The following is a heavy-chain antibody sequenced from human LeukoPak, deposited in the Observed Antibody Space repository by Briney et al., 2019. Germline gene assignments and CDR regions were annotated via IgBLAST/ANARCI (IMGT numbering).Heavy chain of an antibody. D-gene: IGHD3-10*01. V-gene: IGHV1-46*01. CDR2: INPNNGGT. CDR3: ARDVFGMVWGVYDCFDP. CDR1: GYTFTSYY. Sequence: ASVKLSCKACGYTFTSYYIHWVRQAPGQGLEWMGIINPNNGGTIYAQNFQGRVTMTRDTSTSTVYMELSSLRSEDTAVYYCARDVFGMVWGVYDCFDPWGQGTQVTVSS. J-gene: IGHJ5*02.